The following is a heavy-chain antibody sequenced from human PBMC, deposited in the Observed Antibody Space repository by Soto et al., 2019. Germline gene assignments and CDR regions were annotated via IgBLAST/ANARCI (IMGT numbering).Heavy chain of an antibody. CDR1: GGSFSGYY. CDR3: ARVDHSSSPEVDY. D-gene: IGHD6-13*01. CDR2: NNHSGST. V-gene: IGHV4-34*01. Sequence: QVQLQQWGAGLLKPSETLSLTCAVYGGSFSGYYWSWIRQPPGKGLEWIGANNHSGSTNYNPSLKGRITISVDTYKNQFSLKLSSVTAADTAVYYCARVDHSSSPEVDYWGQGTLVTVYS. J-gene: IGHJ4*02.